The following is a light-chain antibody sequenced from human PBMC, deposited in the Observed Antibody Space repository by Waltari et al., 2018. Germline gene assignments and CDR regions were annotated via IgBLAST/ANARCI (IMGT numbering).Light chain of an antibody. Sequence: EILLTQSPATLSVSPGERATLPCRASQSVNSNLAWYQQKPGQAPRLLIYGASTRATGVPARFSGSGSGTYFALTISSLQSEDFAVYYCQQYNNWPPGRTFGQGTKVEI. J-gene: IGKJ1*01. CDR2: GAS. CDR1: QSVNSN. V-gene: IGKV3-15*01. CDR3: QQYNNWPPGRT.